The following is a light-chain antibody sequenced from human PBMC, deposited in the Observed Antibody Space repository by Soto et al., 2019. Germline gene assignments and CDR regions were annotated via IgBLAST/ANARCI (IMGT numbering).Light chain of an antibody. J-gene: IGLJ2*01. Sequence: QSALTQPPSASGSPGQSVTISCTGTSSDIGGYNFVSWYQQHPGKAPKLMIYDVSERPSGVPDRFFGSKSSNTASLTVSGLQAEDEADYYCTSYAGSKNVVFGGGTKVTVL. CDR1: SSDIGGYNF. CDR3: TSYAGSKNVV. V-gene: IGLV2-8*01. CDR2: DVS.